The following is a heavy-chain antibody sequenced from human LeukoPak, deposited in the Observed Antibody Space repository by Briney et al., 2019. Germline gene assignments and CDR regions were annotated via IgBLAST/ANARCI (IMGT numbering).Heavy chain of an antibody. J-gene: IGHJ4*02. V-gene: IGHV3-15*01. CDR2: IKGKADGGTT. D-gene: IGHD3-16*01. CDR1: GFTLRNAW. Sequence: GGSLRLSCAASGFTLRNAWMSWVRQAPGKGLDWVGRIKGKADGGTTEYAPPVKGRFTISRDESKNTLFLQMNSLKSEDTGVYYCNTVINPRGYWGQGTLVTVS. CDR3: NTVINPRGY.